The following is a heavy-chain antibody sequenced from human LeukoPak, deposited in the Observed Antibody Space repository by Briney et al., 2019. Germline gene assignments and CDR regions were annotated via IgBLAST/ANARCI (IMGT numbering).Heavy chain of an antibody. CDR2: IYYSGST. V-gene: IGHV4-59*01. CDR1: GGSISSYY. CDR3: ARHPARYYMDV. D-gene: IGHD6-6*01. Sequence: SETLSLTCTVSGGSISSYYWNWIRQPPGKGLEWIGYIYYSGSTNYNPSLKSRVTISVDTSKNQFSLKLSSVTAADTAVYYCARHPARYYMDVWGKGTTVTVSS. J-gene: IGHJ6*03.